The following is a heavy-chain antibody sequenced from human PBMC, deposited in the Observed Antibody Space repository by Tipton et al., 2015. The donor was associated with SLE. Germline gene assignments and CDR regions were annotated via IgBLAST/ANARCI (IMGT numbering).Heavy chain of an antibody. CDR3: AGNSGTDALDI. CDR1: GGSFSGYY. V-gene: IGHV4-34*01. J-gene: IGHJ3*02. CDR2: INHSGST. Sequence: TLSLTCAVYGGSFSGYYWSWIRQPPGKGLEWIGEINHSGSTNYNPSLKSRVTISVDTSKNQFSLRLSSVTAADTAVYYCAGNSGTDALDIWGQGTMVTVSS. D-gene: IGHD1-1*01.